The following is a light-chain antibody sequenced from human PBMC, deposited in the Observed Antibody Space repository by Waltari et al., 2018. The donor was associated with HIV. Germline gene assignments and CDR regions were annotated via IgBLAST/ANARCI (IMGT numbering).Light chain of an antibody. CDR3: QQYDGWPRT. CDR1: HNVRTN. J-gene: IGKJ1*01. Sequence: VMTHSPASLSVSPGESATRSVRSRHNVRTNLAWYQQKPGQHPRIVIFNTSTRATGIPARFSGSGSGTTFSLIIAHIKTEDFVEYYCQQYDGWPRTFGQGTKVEI. CDR2: NTS. V-gene: IGKV3-15*01.